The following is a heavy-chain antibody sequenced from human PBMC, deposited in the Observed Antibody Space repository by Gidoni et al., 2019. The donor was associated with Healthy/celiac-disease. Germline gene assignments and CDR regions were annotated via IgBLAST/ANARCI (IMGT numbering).Heavy chain of an antibody. D-gene: IGHD2-2*01. CDR1: GYTFTGYY. V-gene: IGHV1-2*02. CDR3: ARLLFCSSTSCYPFFDY. CDR2: INPNSGGT. Sequence: QVPLVQSGAEVKKPGASVKVSCKASGYTFTGYYMHWVRQAPGQGLEWMGWINPNSGGTNYAQKFQGRVTMTRDTSISTAYMELSRLRSDDTAVYYCARLLFCSSTSCYPFFDYWGQGTLVTVSS. J-gene: IGHJ4*02.